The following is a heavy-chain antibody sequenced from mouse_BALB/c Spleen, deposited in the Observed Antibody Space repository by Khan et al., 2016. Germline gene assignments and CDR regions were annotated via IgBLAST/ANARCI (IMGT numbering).Heavy chain of an antibody. J-gene: IGHJ4*01. CDR2: IIYSGST. CDR3: ARTPTAYDAMDY. D-gene: IGHD1-2*01. Sequence: VQLQESGPGLVKPSQSLSLTCTVTGYSITSDYAWNWIRQFPGNKLEWMGYIIYSGSTSYYPSLKSRISVTRDTSKNQFFLQLTSVTTEDTATYYWARTPTAYDAMDYWGQGTSVTVAS. CDR1: GYSITSDYA. V-gene: IGHV3-2*02.